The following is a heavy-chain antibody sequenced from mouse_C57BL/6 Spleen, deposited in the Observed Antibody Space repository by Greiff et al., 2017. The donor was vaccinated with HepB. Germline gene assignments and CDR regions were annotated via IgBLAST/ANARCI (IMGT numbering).Heavy chain of an antibody. J-gene: IGHJ4*01. D-gene: IGHD2-5*01. CDR3: ARRDYSNLYAMDY. V-gene: IGHV1-80*01. CDR1: GYAFSSYW. Sequence: VQLQQSGAELVKPGASVKISCKASGYAFSSYWMNWVKQRPGKGLEWIGQIYPGDGDTNYNGKFKGKATLTADKSSSTAYMQLSSLTSEDSAVYFCARRDYSNLYAMDYWGQGTSVTVSS. CDR2: IYPGDGDT.